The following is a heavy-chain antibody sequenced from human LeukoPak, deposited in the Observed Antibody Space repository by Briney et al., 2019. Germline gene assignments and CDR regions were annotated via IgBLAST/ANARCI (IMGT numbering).Heavy chain of an antibody. V-gene: IGHV4-4*02. CDR1: GVSISSNNW. D-gene: IGHD6-13*01. Sequence: PSETLSLTCAVSGVSISSNNWWGWVRQPPGKGLEWNGEIYHSGSPNYNPSLKSRVTISVDKSRNHFSLNLSSVTAADTAVYYCARVNINSWHSCDYWGQGTLVTVYS. J-gene: IGHJ4*02. CDR2: IYHSGSP. CDR3: ARVNINSWHSCDY.